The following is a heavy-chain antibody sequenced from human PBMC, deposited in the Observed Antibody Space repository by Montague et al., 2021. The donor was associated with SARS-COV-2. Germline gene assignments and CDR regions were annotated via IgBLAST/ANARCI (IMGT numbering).Heavy chain of an antibody. CDR3: AGTYYDFWSGFIHYYYMDV. J-gene: IGHJ6*03. Sequence: SETLSLTCTVSGGSISSYYWSWIRQPPGKGLEWIGYIYYSGSATYNPSLKSRVTISVDTSKTQFSLKLSSVTAADTAVYYCAGTYYDFWSGFIHYYYMDVWGKGTTVTVSS. V-gene: IGHV4-59*01. CDR1: GGSISSYY. D-gene: IGHD3-3*01. CDR2: IYYSGSA.